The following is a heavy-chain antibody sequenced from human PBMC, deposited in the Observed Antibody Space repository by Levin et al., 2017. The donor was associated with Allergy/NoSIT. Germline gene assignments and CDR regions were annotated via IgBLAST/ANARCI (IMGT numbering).Heavy chain of an antibody. Sequence: SCAASGFTFSTRAMTWVRQAAGKGLEWVSGITGDGDDTHYADSVKGRFTISRDNSKNTLYLQMNSLRAEDTAIYYCAKGVTIFGVGRLDYWGQGTLVTVSS. CDR1: GFTFSTRA. CDR2: ITGDGDDT. D-gene: IGHD3-3*01. J-gene: IGHJ4*02. CDR3: AKGVTIFGVGRLDY. V-gene: IGHV3-23*01.